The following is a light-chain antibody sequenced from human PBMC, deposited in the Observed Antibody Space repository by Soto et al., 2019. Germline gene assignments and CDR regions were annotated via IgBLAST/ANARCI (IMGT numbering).Light chain of an antibody. J-gene: IGKJ1*01. Sequence: DIQMTQSPSTLSASVGDRVTITCRASQSFSSWLAWYQQKPGKAPNLLIYKASSLQSGVPSRFSGSGSGTEFTLTISSLQPDDCGTYYCQQYNDKWAFGQGTKVDIK. CDR1: QSFSSW. CDR3: QQYNDKWA. V-gene: IGKV1-5*03. CDR2: KAS.